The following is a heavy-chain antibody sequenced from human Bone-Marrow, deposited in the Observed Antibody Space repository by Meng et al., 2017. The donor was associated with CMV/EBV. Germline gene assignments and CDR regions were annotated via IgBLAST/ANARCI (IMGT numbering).Heavy chain of an antibody. D-gene: IGHD1-1*01. Sequence: ASVKVSCKASGYTFTGNYMHWVRQAPGQGLEWMGWINPNSGGIHYAQKFQGRVTMTRDTSISTAYLELSRLRFDDTAVYYCARDLANSGRYFDYWGQGSLVTVSS. CDR2: INPNSGGI. J-gene: IGHJ4*02. V-gene: IGHV1-2*02. CDR1: GYTFTGNY. CDR3: ARDLANSGRYFDY.